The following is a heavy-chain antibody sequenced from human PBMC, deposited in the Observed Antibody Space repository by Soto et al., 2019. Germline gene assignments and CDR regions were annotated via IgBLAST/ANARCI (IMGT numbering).Heavy chain of an antibody. J-gene: IGHJ3*02. Sequence: SLRLSCAASGFTFSSYGMHWVRQAPGKGLEWVAVIWYDGSNKYYADSVKGRFTISRDNSKNTLYLQMNSLRAEDAAVYYCVRGLGSYTNYDAFDIWGQGTMVTVSS. V-gene: IGHV3-33*01. D-gene: IGHD1-26*01. CDR3: VRGLGSYTNYDAFDI. CDR2: IWYDGSNK. CDR1: GFTFSSYG.